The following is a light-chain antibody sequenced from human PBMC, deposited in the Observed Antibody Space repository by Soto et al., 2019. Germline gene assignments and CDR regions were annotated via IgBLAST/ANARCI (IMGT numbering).Light chain of an antibody. J-gene: IGLJ3*02. CDR1: SSDVGGYNY. CDR2: EVS. CDR3: SSTPV. Sequence: QSALTQPASVSGSPGQSITISCTGTSSDVGGYNYVSWYQHHPGKAPKLMIYEVSNRPSGVSNRFSGSKSGNTASLTISGLQAEDEADYTGSSTPVFGGGTKVTVL. V-gene: IGLV2-14*01.